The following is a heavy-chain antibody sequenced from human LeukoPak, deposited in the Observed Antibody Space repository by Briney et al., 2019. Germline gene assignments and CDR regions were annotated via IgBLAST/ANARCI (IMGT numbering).Heavy chain of an antibody. J-gene: IGHJ6*02. D-gene: IGHD4-11*01. CDR3: ARDAADYGNYGYYYYYGMDV. CDR1: GFTLSSHS. CDR2: ISSSSSYI. V-gene: IGHV3-21*01. Sequence: AGGSLRLSCAAYGFTLSSHSMNWVRQAPGKGLEWVSSISSSSSYIHSADSVKGRFTISRDNAKNSLYLQMNSLRAEDTAVYYCARDAADYGNYGYYYYYGMDVWGQGTTVTVSS.